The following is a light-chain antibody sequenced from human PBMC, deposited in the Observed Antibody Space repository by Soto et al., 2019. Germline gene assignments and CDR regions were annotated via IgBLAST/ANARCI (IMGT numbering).Light chain of an antibody. Sequence: EIVLTLSPGTLSLSPGERATLSCRASQSVSSSYLAWYQQKPGQAPRLLMYDASSRATGIPDRFSGSGSGTDFTVTISRLEPEDFAVYYCQQYGSSPFTFGPGTKVEIK. CDR1: QSVSSSY. V-gene: IGKV3-20*01. J-gene: IGKJ3*01. CDR3: QQYGSSPFT. CDR2: DAS.